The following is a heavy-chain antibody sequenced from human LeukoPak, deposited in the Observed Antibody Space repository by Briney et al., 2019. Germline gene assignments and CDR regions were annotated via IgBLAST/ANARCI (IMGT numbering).Heavy chain of an antibody. Sequence: ASVKVSCKASVYTFTSYYMHWVRQAPGQGLEWMGIINPSGGSTSYAQKFQGRVTMTRDTSTSTVYMELSSLRSEDTAVYYCAIGGYCGGDCYAFDIWGQGTMVSVSS. CDR2: INPSGGST. CDR3: AIGGYCGGDCYAFDI. V-gene: IGHV1-46*01. D-gene: IGHD2-21*02. CDR1: VYTFTSYY. J-gene: IGHJ3*02.